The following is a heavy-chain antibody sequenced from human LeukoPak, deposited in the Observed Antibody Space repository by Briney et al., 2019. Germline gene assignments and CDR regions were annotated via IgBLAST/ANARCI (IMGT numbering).Heavy chain of an antibody. J-gene: IGHJ6*03. Sequence: PSETLSLTCTVSGGSISSYYWSWIRQPPGKGPEWIGYIYYSGSTNYNPSLKSRVTISVDTSKNQFSLKLSSVTAADTAVYYCARSYSSSWYITQYYYYMDVWGKGTTVTVSS. CDR1: GGSISSYY. CDR3: ARSYSSSWYITQYYYYMDV. CDR2: IYYSGST. D-gene: IGHD6-13*01. V-gene: IGHV4-59*01.